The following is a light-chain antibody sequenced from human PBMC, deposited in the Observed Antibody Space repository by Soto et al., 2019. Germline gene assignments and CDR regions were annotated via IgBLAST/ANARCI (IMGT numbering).Light chain of an antibody. CDR3: LQDYIYPRT. CDR2: AAS. V-gene: IGKV1-6*01. J-gene: IGKJ1*01. CDR1: HGIRND. Sequence: AIQMTQSPSSLSASVGDRVTITCRASHGIRNDLGWYQQKPGKAPKLLIYAASTLQSGVPSRFSGSGSGTDFTLTISSLQPEDVATYYCLQDYIYPRTFGQGTKVEVK.